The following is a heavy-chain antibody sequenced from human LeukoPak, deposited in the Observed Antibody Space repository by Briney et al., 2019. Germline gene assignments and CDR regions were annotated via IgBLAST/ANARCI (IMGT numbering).Heavy chain of an antibody. CDR3: AKDSDYYEDYYFDY. D-gene: IGHD3-22*01. CDR1: GFTFNNYA. V-gene: IGHV3-23*01. CDR2: ITDSGGDT. J-gene: IGHJ4*02. Sequence: PGGSLRLSCTASGFTFNNYAMSWVRQAPGKGLEWVSAITDSGGDTYHADSVKGRLTISRDNSRNTLYLQMNSLRAEDTAVYYCAKDSDYYEDYYFDYWGQGTLVTVSS.